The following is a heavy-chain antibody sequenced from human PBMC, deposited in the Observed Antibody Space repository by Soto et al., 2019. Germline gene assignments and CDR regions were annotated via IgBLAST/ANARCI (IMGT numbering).Heavy chain of an antibody. V-gene: IGHV3-48*03. D-gene: IGHD2-15*01. CDR2: ISRSGDVI. CDR1: GFTFSSYE. J-gene: IGHJ5*02. CDR3: AFDVEGGCCSSCFDP. Sequence: EVQLVESGGDFVQPGGSLRLSCAGSGFTFSSYEMNWVRQAPGKGLEWVSYISRSGDVIYYADSVKGRFTVSRDNAKNSLYLQMNSLRAEDTAVYYCAFDVEGGCCSSCFDPWGQGTLVTVSS.